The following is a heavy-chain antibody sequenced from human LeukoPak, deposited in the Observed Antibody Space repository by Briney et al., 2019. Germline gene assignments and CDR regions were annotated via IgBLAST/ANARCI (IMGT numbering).Heavy chain of an antibody. CDR3: AKDPDIVVVVAGFYFDY. CDR2: ISYDGSNK. CDR1: GFTFSSYA. D-gene: IGHD2-15*01. Sequence: AGGSLRLSCAASGFTFSSYAMHWVRQAPGKGLEWVAVISYDGSNKYYADSVKGRFTISRDNSKNTLYLQMNSLRAEDTAVYYRAKDPDIVVVVAGFYFDYWGQGTLVTVSS. J-gene: IGHJ4*02. V-gene: IGHV3-30*04.